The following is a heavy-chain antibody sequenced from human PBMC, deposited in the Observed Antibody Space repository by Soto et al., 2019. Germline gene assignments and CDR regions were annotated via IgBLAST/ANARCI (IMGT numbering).Heavy chain of an antibody. CDR1: GGSLSNYY. J-gene: IGHJ4*02. CDR2: VYTVGST. D-gene: IGHD3-16*01. Sequence: QVQLQESGPRLVKPSETLSLTCTVSGGSLSNYYWSWIRQPAGKGLEWIGRVYTVGSTNYNPSLKSRVTMSIDTSKNQFSLRLTSETAADTAVYFCARSPQTHSYAQFDSWGQGSLVTVSS. CDR3: ARSPQTHSYAQFDS. V-gene: IGHV4-4*07.